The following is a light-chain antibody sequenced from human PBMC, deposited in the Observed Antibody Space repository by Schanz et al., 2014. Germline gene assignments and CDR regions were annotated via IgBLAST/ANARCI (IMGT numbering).Light chain of an antibody. CDR1: QSIGTW. CDR3: QQYNSYSYT. Sequence: DIQMTQSPSTLSASVGDRITITCRASQSIGTWLAWYQQKPGKAPKFLIYNASILESGVPSRFSGSGSGTECTLTITSLQPDDFATYYCQQYNSYSYTFGQGTKLEIK. CDR2: NAS. J-gene: IGKJ2*01. V-gene: IGKV1-5*01.